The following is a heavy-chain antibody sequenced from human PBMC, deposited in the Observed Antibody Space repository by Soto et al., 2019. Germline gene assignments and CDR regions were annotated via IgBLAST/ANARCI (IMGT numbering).Heavy chain of an antibody. CDR2: IYYSGST. V-gene: IGHV4-31*03. Sequence: SETLSLTCTVSGGSISGGGDYWSWIRQHPGKGLEWIGYIYYSGSTYYNPSLKSRVTISVDTSKNQFSLKLSSVTAADTAVYYCARGGYGELDIWGQGTMVTVSS. J-gene: IGHJ3*02. D-gene: IGHD4-17*01. CDR1: GGSISGGGDY. CDR3: ARGGYGELDI.